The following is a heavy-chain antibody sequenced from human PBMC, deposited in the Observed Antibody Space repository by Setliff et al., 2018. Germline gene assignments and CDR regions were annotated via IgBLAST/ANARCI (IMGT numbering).Heavy chain of an antibody. J-gene: IGHJ4*02. D-gene: IGHD3-10*01. CDR1: GGSISSSNW. V-gene: IGHV4-4*02. CDR3: ARAPGRNIRGDY. Sequence: SETLSLTCAVSGGSISSSNWWNWVRQPPGKGLEWIGDIYQSGTTNYNPSLKSRVTISADTSKNQFSLKLKSVTAADTAVYYCARAPGRNIRGDYWGQGALVTVSS. CDR2: IYQSGTT.